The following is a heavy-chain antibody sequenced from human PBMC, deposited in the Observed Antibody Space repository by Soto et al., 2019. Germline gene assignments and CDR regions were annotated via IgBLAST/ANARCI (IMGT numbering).Heavy chain of an antibody. V-gene: IGHV4-4*02. J-gene: IGHJ6*02. CDR1: GGSISSSNW. Sequence: QVQLQESGPGLVKPSGTLSLTCAVSGGSISSSNWWSWVRQPPGKGLEWIGEIYHSGSTNYNPSLRRPATISLAKSKNQLSRHLSSVTAADTAVYYCASNGYCSSTSCYAPSYYYYGMDVWGQGTTVTVSS. CDR3: ASNGYCSSTSCYAPSYYYYGMDV. D-gene: IGHD2-2*03. CDR2: IYHSGST.